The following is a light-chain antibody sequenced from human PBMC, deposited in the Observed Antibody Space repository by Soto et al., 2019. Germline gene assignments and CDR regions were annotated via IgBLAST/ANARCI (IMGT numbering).Light chain of an antibody. V-gene: IGKV3-11*01. CDR3: QQRSNWLLT. Sequence: EIVLTQSPATLSLSPGERATLSCRASQSVSSYLAWYQQKPDQAPRLLIYDASNRATGIPARFSGSGSGTDFTLTISSLEPEDFAVYYCQQRSNWLLTFGQGTRLEIK. J-gene: IGKJ5*01. CDR2: DAS. CDR1: QSVSSY.